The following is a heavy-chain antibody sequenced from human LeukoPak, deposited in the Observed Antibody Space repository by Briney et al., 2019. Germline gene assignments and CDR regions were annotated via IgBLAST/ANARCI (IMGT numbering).Heavy chain of an antibody. Sequence: SETLSLTCTVSGGSISSYYWSWIRQPPGRGLEWIGYIYYSGSTNYNPSLKSRVTISVDTSKNQFSLKLSSVTAADTAVYYCARDHNGGKSGYDSGWFDPWGQGTLVTVSS. J-gene: IGHJ5*02. CDR1: GGSISSYY. V-gene: IGHV4-59*12. D-gene: IGHD5-12*01. CDR2: IYYSGST. CDR3: ARDHNGGKSGYDSGWFDP.